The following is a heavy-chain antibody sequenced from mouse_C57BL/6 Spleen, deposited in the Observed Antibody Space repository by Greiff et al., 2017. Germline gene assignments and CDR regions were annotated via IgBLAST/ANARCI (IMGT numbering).Heavy chain of an antibody. CDR3: ARGDGSSYGYFDV. CDR1: GFTFSSYA. V-gene: IGHV5-4*03. CDR2: ISDGGSYT. J-gene: IGHJ1*03. D-gene: IGHD1-1*01. Sequence: EVMLVESGGGLVKPGGSLKLSCAASGFTFSSYAMSWVRQTPDKRLEWVATISDGGSYTYYPDNVQGRFTISRDNAKNNLYLQMSHLKSEDTAMYYCARGDGSSYGYFDVWGTGTTVTVSS.